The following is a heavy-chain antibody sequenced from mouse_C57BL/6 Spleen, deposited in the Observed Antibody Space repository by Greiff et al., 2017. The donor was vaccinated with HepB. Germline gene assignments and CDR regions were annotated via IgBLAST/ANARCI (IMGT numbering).Heavy chain of an antibody. J-gene: IGHJ4*01. CDR3: ARKGYSNYVYYYAMDY. V-gene: IGHV2-2*01. Sequence: QVQLQQSGPGLVQPSQSLSITCTVSGFSLTSYGVHWVRQSPGKGLEWLGVIWSGGSTDYNAAFISRLSISKDNSKSQVFFKMNSLQADDTAIYYCARKGYSNYVYYYAMDYWGQGTSVTVSS. D-gene: IGHD2-5*01. CDR1: GFSLTSYG. CDR2: IWSGGST.